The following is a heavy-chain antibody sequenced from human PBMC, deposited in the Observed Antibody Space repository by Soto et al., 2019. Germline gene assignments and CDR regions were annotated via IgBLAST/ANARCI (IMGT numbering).Heavy chain of an antibody. CDR2: ISSSSSYI. CDR3: ARDSQLLGAFDI. V-gene: IGHV3-21*01. J-gene: IGHJ3*02. CDR1: GFTFSSYS. D-gene: IGHD1-26*01. Sequence: EVQLVESGGGLVKPGGSLRLSCAASGFTFSSYSMNWVRQAPGKGLEWVSSISSSSSYIYYAYSVKGRFTNSRDNAKNSLYLQMNSLRAEDTAVYYCARDSQLLGAFDIWGHGTMVAVSS.